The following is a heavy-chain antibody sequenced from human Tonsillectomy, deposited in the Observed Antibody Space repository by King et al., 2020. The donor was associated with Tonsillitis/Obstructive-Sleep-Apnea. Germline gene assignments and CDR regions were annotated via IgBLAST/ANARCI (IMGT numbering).Heavy chain of an antibody. V-gene: IGHV3-11*05. CDR1: GLTFSDYY. CDR2: ISMTSSYT. J-gene: IGHJ6*03. CDR3: ARYVSTVGYYYMDV. Sequence: QVQLVESGGVLVKPGGSLRLSCAASGLTFSDYYMSWIRQAPGKGLEWVSYISMTSSYTNYGDSVKGRFTISRDKAKNTLYLQMNSLRAEDTAVYYCARYVSTVGYYYMDVWGKGTTVTVSS. D-gene: IGHD4-23*01.